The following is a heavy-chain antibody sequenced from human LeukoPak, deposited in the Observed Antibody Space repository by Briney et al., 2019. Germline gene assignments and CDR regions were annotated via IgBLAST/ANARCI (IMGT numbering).Heavy chain of an antibody. J-gene: IGHJ5*02. Sequence: SETLSLTCTVSGGSISSGDYYWSWIRQPPGKGLEWIGYIYYSGSTYYNPSLKSRLTISVDTSKNQFSLKLSSVTAADTAVYYCARLKLFGDDNRWFDPWGQGTLVTVSS. D-gene: IGHD3-10*02. CDR2: IYYSGST. V-gene: IGHV4-30-4*01. CDR1: GGSISSGDYY. CDR3: ARLKLFGDDNRWFDP.